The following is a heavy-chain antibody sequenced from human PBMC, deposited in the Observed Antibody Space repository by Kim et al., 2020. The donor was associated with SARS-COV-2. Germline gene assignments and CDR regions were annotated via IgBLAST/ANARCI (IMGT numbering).Heavy chain of an antibody. J-gene: IGHJ3*02. CDR3: ASPGIAVAGAFDAFDI. Sequence: DSGKGRFTISRDNAKNSLYLQMDSLRAEDTAIYYCASPGIAVAGAFDAFDIWGRGTVVTVSS. V-gene: IGHV3-11*06. D-gene: IGHD6-13*01.